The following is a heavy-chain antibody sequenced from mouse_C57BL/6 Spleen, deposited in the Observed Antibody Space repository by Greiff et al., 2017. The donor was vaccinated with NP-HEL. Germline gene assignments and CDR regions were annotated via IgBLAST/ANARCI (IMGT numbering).Heavy chain of an antibody. V-gene: IGHV2-2*01. Sequence: VKLMESGPGLVQPSQSLSITCTVSGFSLTSYGVHWVRQSPGKGLEWLGVIWSGGSTDYNAAFISRLSISKDNSKSQVFFKMNSLQADDTAIYYCASQGANWAWFAYWGQGTLVTVSA. CDR1: GFSLTSYG. D-gene: IGHD4-1*02. CDR2: IWSGGST. CDR3: ASQGANWAWFAY. J-gene: IGHJ3*01.